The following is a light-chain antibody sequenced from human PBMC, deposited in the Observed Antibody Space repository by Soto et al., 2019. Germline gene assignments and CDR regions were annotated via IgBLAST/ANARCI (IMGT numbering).Light chain of an antibody. V-gene: IGKV3-15*01. Sequence: IVLTQSPATLSVSPGERATLSCRASQSVNSALAWYQQKPGQVPRLLIYGASTRATGIPARFSGSGSGTEFTLTISSLQSEDFAVYYCEQYQKWPPTFGQGTKV. CDR3: EQYQKWPPT. J-gene: IGKJ1*01. CDR1: QSVNSA. CDR2: GAS.